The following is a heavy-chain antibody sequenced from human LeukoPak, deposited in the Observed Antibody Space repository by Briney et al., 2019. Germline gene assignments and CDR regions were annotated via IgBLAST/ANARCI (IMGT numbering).Heavy chain of an antibody. J-gene: IGHJ5*02. CDR1: GASISRYY. D-gene: IGHD2-8*01. V-gene: IGHV4-59*12. CDR3: ARLVVLMVYSTNWFDP. CDR2: SYSGNT. Sequence: PSETLSLTCTVSGASISRYYWSWIRQPPGKGLEWIGYSYSGNTNYNPSLKSRVTISVDTSKNQFSLKLSSVTAADTAVYYCARLVVLMVYSTNWFDPWGQGTLVTVSS.